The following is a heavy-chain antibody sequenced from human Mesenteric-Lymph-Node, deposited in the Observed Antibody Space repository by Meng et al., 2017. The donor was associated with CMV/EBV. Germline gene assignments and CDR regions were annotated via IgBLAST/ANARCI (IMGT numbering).Heavy chain of an antibody. J-gene: IGHJ5*02. CDR3: AGGIAAAGSRWFDP. CDR2: IIPILGIA. V-gene: IGHV1-69*02. Sequence: QVQLVQSGAELKKPGSSVKVSCKASGGTFSSYTISWVRQAPGQGLEWMGRIIPILGIANYAQKFQGRVTITADKFTSTAYMELSSLRSEDTAVYYCAGGIAAAGSRWFDPWGQGTLVTVSS. CDR1: GGTFSSYT. D-gene: IGHD6-13*01.